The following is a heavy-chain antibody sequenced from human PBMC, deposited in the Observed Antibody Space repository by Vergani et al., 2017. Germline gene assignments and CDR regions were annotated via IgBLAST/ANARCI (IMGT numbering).Heavy chain of an antibody. CDR2: INPNSGGT. D-gene: IGHD6-13*01. V-gene: IGHV1-2*02. J-gene: IGHJ6*02. CDR3: ARDPSSWYYYYGMDV. CDR1: GYTFTGYY. Sequence: QVQLVQSGAEVKKPGASVEVSCKASGYTFTGYYMHWVRQAPGQGLEWMGWINPNSGGTNYAQKFQGRVTMTRDTSISTAYMELSRLRSDDTAVYYCARDPSSWYYYYGMDVWGQGTTVTVSS.